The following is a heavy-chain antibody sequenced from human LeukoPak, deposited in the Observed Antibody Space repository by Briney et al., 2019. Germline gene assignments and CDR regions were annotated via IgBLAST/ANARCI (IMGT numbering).Heavy chain of an antibody. CDR1: GFTVSSNY. J-gene: IGHJ4*02. V-gene: IGHV3-66*01. Sequence: AGSLTLSCAASGFTVSSNYMCWVRQAPGKGLEWVSVIYSGVSTYYTDSLKGRFTISRDNSKDTLYLQMNSLRAEGAAVYYCARGYSSDNWGQGTLVSASS. D-gene: IGHD2-21*01. CDR2: IYSGVST. CDR3: ARGYSSDN.